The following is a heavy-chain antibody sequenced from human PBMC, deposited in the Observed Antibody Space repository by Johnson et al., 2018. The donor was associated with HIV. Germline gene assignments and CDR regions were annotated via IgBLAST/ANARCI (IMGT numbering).Heavy chain of an antibody. CDR2: ISYDGHIK. D-gene: IGHD2-15*01. CDR3: ARMGVGGYSADGAFDI. CDR1: GFTFKNYA. Sequence: QVQLVESGGGVVQPGRSLRLSCAASGFTFKNYAMHWVRQAPGERLEWVAVISYDGHIKYYADSVKGRFTISRDNSKSTLYLQINSLRAEDAAVFFCARMGVGGYSADGAFDIWGQGTMVTVSS. J-gene: IGHJ3*02. V-gene: IGHV3-30*04.